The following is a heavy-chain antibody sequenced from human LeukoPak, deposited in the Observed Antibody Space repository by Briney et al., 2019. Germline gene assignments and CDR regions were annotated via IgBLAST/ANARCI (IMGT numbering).Heavy chain of an antibody. J-gene: IGHJ3*02. CDR2: ISAYNGNT. D-gene: IGHD2-15*01. CDR1: GYTFTSYG. V-gene: IGHV1-18*01. CDR3: AGYCSGGSCYYAFDI. Sequence: ASVKVSCKASGYTFTSYGISWVRQAPGQGLEWMRWISAYNGNTNYAQKLQGRVTMTTDTSTSTAYMELRSLRSDDTAVYYCAGYCSGGSCYYAFDIWGQGTMVTVSS.